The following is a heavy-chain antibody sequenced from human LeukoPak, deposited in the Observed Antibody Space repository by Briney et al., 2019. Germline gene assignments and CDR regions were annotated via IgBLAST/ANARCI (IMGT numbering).Heavy chain of an antibody. V-gene: IGHV4-39*01. Sequence: PSETLSLTCTVSGGSISSSTYYWGWIRQPPGKGLEWIGSIYYNGSSYYNPSLKSRVTISVDTSKNQFSQKLSSVTAADTAVNYCARCSTSIAAHFDYWGQGTLVTVSS. CDR3: ARCSTSIAAHFDY. J-gene: IGHJ4*02. D-gene: IGHD6-6*01. CDR1: GGSISSSTYY. CDR2: IYYNGSS.